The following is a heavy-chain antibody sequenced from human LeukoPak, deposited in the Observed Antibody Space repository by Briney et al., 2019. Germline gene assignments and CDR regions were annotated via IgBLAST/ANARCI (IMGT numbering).Heavy chain of an antibody. Sequence: GGSLTLSCSASGFTFSSYAMHCVRQAPEKGLEYVSAISSNGGSTYYADSVKGRFTISRDNSKNTLYLQMSSLRAEDTAVYYCVKDQVAAAPFDPWGRGTLVTVSS. D-gene: IGHD6-13*01. CDR3: VKDQVAAAPFDP. CDR2: ISSNGGST. J-gene: IGHJ5*02. V-gene: IGHV3-64D*09. CDR1: GFTFSSYA.